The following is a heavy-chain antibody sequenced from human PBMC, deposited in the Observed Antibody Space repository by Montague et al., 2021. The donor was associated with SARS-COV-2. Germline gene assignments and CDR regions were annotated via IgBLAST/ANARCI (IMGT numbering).Heavy chain of an antibody. D-gene: IGHD4-17*01. CDR2: IYDSGST. J-gene: IGHJ4*02. Sequence: SETLSLTCIVSGSSVIRYFWSWIRQPPGKGLEWIGNIYDSGSTNYNPSLKSRVTISVDTSKNQFSLKLSAMTAADTAVYYCARENTVTKFGGSYYIDSWGQGTLVTVSA. CDR1: GSSVIRYF. V-gene: IGHV4-59*02. CDR3: ARENTVTKFGGSYYIDS.